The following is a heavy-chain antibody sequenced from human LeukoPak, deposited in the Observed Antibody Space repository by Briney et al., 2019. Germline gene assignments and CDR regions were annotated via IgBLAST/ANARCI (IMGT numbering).Heavy chain of an antibody. V-gene: IGHV3-49*03. CDR2: IRSKAYGGTT. CDR1: GFTFGDYA. J-gene: IGHJ3*02. CDR3: TIPRVWGLNDALDI. D-gene: IGHD7-27*01. Sequence: PGGSLRLSCTAPGFTFGDYAMSWFRQAPGKGLEWVGFIRSKAYGGTTEYAASVKGRFTISRDDSKSIAYLQMNSLKTEDTAVYYCTIPRVWGLNDALDIWGQGTMVTVSS.